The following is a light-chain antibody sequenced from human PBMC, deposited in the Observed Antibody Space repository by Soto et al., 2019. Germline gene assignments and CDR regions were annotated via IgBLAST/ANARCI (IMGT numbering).Light chain of an antibody. Sequence: QSALTQPASVSGSPGQSITISCTGTSSDVGGYNLVSWYQQHPGKAPKLMIYEVSNRPSGVSNRFSGSKSGNTASLTISGLQAEDEADNYCSSYARSSTLVFGTGTKLTVL. J-gene: IGLJ1*01. V-gene: IGLV2-14*01. CDR1: SSDVGGYNL. CDR3: SSYARSSTLV. CDR2: EVS.